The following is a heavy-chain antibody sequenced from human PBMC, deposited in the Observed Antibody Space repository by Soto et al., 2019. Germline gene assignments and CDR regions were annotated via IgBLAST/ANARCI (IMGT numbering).Heavy chain of an antibody. D-gene: IGHD1-26*01. CDR1: GFTFSSYS. CDR2: ISSSSSYI. Sequence: GGSLRLSCAASGFTFSSYSMNWVRQAPGKGLEWVSSISSSSSYIYYADSVKGRFTISRDNAKNSLYLQMNSLRAEDTAVYYCARDMSLGVGAIIDYYYYYGMDVWGQGTTVTVSS. CDR3: ARDMSLGVGAIIDYYYYYGMDV. V-gene: IGHV3-21*01. J-gene: IGHJ6*02.